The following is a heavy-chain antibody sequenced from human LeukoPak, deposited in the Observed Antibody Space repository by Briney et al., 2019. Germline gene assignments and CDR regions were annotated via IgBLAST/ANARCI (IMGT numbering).Heavy chain of an antibody. J-gene: IGHJ6*02. CDR1: GFTFSSYW. Sequence: GGSLRLSCAASGFTFSSYWMHWVRQAPGKGLVWVSRINSDGSSTSYADSVKGRFTISRDNAKNTLYLQMNSLRAEDTAVYYCAGADGVLGSMDVWGQGTTVTVSS. D-gene: IGHD4-17*01. CDR2: INSDGSST. V-gene: IGHV3-74*01. CDR3: AGADGVLGSMDV.